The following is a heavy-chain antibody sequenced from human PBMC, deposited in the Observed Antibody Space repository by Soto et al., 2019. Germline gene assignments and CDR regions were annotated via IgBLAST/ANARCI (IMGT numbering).Heavy chain of an antibody. CDR2: IYYSGST. CDR1: GGSISSSSYY. Sequence: PSETLSLTCTVSGGSISSSSYYWGWIRQPPGKGLEWIGSIYYSGSTYYNPSLKSRVTISVDTSKNQFSLKLSSVTAADTAVYYCARSWPKDAVARTWRFDPWGQGTLGTVSS. CDR3: ARSWPKDAVARTWRFDP. D-gene: IGHD6-19*01. J-gene: IGHJ5*02. V-gene: IGHV4-39*01.